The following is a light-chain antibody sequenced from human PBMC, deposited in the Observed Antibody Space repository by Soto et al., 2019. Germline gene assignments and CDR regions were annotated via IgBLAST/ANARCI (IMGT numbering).Light chain of an antibody. V-gene: IGKV1-5*03. CDR2: KAS. CDR3: QQYKTFWT. CDR1: QTIRSW. Sequence: DIQMTQSPSTLSASIGDRVTITCRASQTIRSWLAWYQQKPGKAPNLLIYKASTLQSGVPSRFSGRGSETEFTLTVSSLQPDDTATYYCQQYKTFWTFGQGTKVEIK. J-gene: IGKJ1*01.